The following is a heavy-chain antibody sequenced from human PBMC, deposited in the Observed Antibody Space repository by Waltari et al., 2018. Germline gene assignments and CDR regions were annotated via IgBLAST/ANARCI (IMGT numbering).Heavy chain of an antibody. CDR3: ARDRGSYVGDDY. CDR1: GFPFSSYS. Sequence: EVQLVESGGGLVKPGGSLRLSCAASGFPFSSYSLTWVRQAPGKGLEWVSSISSSSSYIYYADSVKGRFTISRDNAKNSLYLQMNSLRAEDTAVYYCARDRGSYVGDDYWGQGTLVTVSS. V-gene: IGHV3-21*01. J-gene: IGHJ4*02. CDR2: ISSSSSYI. D-gene: IGHD1-26*01.